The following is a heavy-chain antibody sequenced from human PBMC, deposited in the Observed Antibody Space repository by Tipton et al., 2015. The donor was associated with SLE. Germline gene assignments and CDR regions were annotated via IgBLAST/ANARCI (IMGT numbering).Heavy chain of an antibody. J-gene: IGHJ6*04. V-gene: IGHV1-8*01. Sequence: QSGPEVKKPGASVKVSCKASGYTFTSYDINWVRQATGQGLEGMGWMNPNSGNTGSAQKFQSRVTMTRNMSISTAYMELSSLRSEDTAVYYCVRGEGYRAYNGRDVWGEATTVTVSS. CDR2: MNPNSGNT. CDR3: VRGEGYRAYNGRDV. D-gene: IGHD5-18*01. CDR1: GYTFTSYD.